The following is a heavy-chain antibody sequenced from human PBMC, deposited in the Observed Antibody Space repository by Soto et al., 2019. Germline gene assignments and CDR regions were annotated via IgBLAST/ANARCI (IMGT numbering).Heavy chain of an antibody. V-gene: IGHV1-69*13. J-gene: IGHJ4*02. D-gene: IGHD3-9*01. CDR1: GGTFSSYA. Sequence: SVKVSCKASGGTFSSYAVSWVRQAPGQGLEWMGGIIPIFGTANYAQKFQGRVTITADESTSTAHMELSSLRSEDTAVYYCARDSHYDILTGYYNAQIFDYWGQGTLVTVSS. CDR2: IIPIFGTA. CDR3: ARDSHYDILTGYYNAQIFDY.